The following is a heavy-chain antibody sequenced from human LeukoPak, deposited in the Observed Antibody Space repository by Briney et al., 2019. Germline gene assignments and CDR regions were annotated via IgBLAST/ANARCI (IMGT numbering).Heavy chain of an antibody. Sequence: SETLSLTCTVSGGSISSSSYYWGWIRQPPGKGLEWIGEINHSGSTNYNPSLKSRVTISVDTSKNQFSLKLSSVTAADTAVYYCARETSQKGAHYMDVWGKGTTVTISS. J-gene: IGHJ6*03. D-gene: IGHD3-16*01. CDR1: GGSISSSSYY. CDR2: INHSGST. CDR3: ARETSQKGAHYMDV. V-gene: IGHV4-39*07.